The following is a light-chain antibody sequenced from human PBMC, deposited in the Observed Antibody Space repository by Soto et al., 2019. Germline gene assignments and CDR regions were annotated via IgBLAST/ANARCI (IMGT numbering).Light chain of an antibody. CDR3: QSYDNSNVV. CDR2: EDN. Sequence: NFMLTQPHSVSESPGKTVTISCTGSGGSIATNYVQWYQQRPGSAPTTVIYEDNERPSGVPDRFSGSIDSSSNSASLTISGLNTEDEADYYCQSYDNSNVVFGGGTKVTVL. CDR1: GGSIATNY. V-gene: IGLV6-57*02. J-gene: IGLJ2*01.